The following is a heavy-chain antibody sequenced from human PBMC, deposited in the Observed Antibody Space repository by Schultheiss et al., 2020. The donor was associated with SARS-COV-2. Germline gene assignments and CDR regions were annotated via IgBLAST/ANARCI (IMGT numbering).Heavy chain of an antibody. J-gene: IGHJ2*01. V-gene: IGHV5-51*01. D-gene: IGHD1-20*01. CDR1: GDSITSYW. Sequence: GGSLRLSCNGSGDSITSYWDGWGRQRPGKGLERMGIIYPCDSDTRYSPSFQGQVTISAEKSISTPYLQRRSLKTSDTAMYYCAGEITVSDLYWYFDLWGRGTLVTVSS. CDR2: IYPCDSDT. CDR3: AGEITVSDLYWYFDL.